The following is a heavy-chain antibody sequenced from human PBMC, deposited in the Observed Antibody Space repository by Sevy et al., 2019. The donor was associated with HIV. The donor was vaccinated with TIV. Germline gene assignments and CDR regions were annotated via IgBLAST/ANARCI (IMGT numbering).Heavy chain of an antibody. CDR3: AHKGASGSPTYYYLDY. CDR2: TYGDDDK. CDR1: GFSLSTNGVA. Sequence: HINSSRSGPTLVNPTQTLTLTCTFSGFSLSTNGVAVGWIRQPPGKALEWLALTYGDDDKRYSPSLKSRLTITKDTSKNQVVLTMTNMDPVDTATYYCAHKGASGSPTYYYLDYWGQGTLVTVSS. D-gene: IGHD2-21*01. V-gene: IGHV2-5*02. J-gene: IGHJ4*02.